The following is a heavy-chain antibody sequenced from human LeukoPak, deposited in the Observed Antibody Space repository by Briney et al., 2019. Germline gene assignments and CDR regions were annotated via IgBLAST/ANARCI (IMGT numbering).Heavy chain of an antibody. Sequence: PSETLSLTCTVSGASISSSNWWTWVRQPPGKGLEWIGEIDQTGSTNYSPPLKSRVTLSVDTSENQFSLKLSSVTAADTAMYYCATYDYWSGYWSWGQGTLVTVSS. CDR3: ATYDYWSGYWS. V-gene: IGHV4-4*02. J-gene: IGHJ5*02. CDR1: GASISSSNW. D-gene: IGHD3-3*01. CDR2: IDQTGST.